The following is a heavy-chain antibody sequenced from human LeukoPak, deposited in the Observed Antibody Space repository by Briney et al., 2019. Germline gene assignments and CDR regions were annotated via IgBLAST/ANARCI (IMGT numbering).Heavy chain of an antibody. CDR3: ARQTEGWAGGGNDY. V-gene: IGHV4-34*01. CDR2: IHDSGTT. J-gene: IGHJ4*02. D-gene: IGHD1-26*01. CDR1: GGSLYGYV. Sequence: SETLSLTCAVHGGSLYGYVWMWIRQPPGKGLEWIGEIHDSGTTYYSPSVRSRVTISIDTSKNQFSLNLSSVTAADTAVYYCARQTEGWAGGGNDYWGQGTLVTVSS.